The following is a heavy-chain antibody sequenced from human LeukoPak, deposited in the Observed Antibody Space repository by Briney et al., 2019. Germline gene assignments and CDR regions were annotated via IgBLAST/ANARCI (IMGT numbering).Heavy chain of an antibody. Sequence: VGSLRLSCAASGFTFSSYWMSWVRQAPGKGLEWVANIKQDGSEKYYVDSVKGRFTISRDNSKNTLYLQMNTLRAEDTAVYYCAKGVATTLITIFDYWGQGTLVTVSS. J-gene: IGHJ4*02. CDR3: AKGVATTLITIFDY. CDR1: GFTFSSYW. V-gene: IGHV3-7*03. CDR2: IKQDGSEK. D-gene: IGHD1-1*01.